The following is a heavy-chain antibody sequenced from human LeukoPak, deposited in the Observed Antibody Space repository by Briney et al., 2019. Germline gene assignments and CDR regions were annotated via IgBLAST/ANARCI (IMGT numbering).Heavy chain of an antibody. CDR1: GGTFSSYA. J-gene: IGHJ6*03. CDR2: IIPIFGTA. D-gene: IGHD5-24*01. CDR3: ARGGRDGRFYYYYYMDV. V-gene: IGHV1-69*13. Sequence: GASVKVSCKASGGTFSSYAISWVRQAPGQGLEWMGGIIPIFGTANYAQKFQGRVTITADESTSTAYMELSSLRSEDTAVYYCARGGRDGRFYYYYYMDVWGKGTTVTVSS.